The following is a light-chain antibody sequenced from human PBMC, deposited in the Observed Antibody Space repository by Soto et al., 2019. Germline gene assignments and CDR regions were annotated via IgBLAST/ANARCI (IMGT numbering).Light chain of an antibody. CDR3: ETWYSNTHKV. J-gene: IGLJ3*02. CDR2: LDRSGSY. V-gene: IGLV4-60*02. Sequence: QAVLTQSSSASASLGSSVKLTCILSSGHSTYIIAWHQQQPGKAPRFLMTLDRSGSYNRGSGVPDRFSGSSSGADRYPTISNLQFEDEGDYYCETWYSNTHKVFGGGTKVTVL. CDR1: SGHSTYI.